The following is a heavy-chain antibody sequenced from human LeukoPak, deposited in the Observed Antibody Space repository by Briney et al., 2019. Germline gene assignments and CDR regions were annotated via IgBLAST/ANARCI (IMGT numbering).Heavy chain of an antibody. Sequence: GGSLRLSCAASGFTFSTYSMTWVRQAPGRGREWVSYISSNSRTIYYGDSVKGRFTISRDNAKNSLYLQMNSLRAEDTAVYFCARGYCSGGSCYPYYYYGMDVWGQGTTVTVSS. CDR2: ISSNSRTI. V-gene: IGHV3-48*01. CDR1: GFTFSTYS. D-gene: IGHD2-15*01. CDR3: ARGYCSGGSCYPYYYYGMDV. J-gene: IGHJ6*02.